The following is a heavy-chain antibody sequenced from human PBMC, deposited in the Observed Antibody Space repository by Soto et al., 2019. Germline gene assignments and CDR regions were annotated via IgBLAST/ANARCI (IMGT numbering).Heavy chain of an antibody. D-gene: IGHD3-10*01. CDR1: GFSLSTSGAA. CDR3: AQRATMTMVGLVIDNGVRFDA. CDR2: IYWAGDK. J-gene: IGHJ5*02. Sequence: QINLKESAPTVAKPTQPLTLTCTFSGFSLSTSGAAVGWIRQPPGRALEWVALIYWAGDKGYTRYNPSLDGRLRVTMDTSKKQVALTFPDVDPAAKATYFCAQRATMTMVGLVIDNGVRFDAWGQGARLIVSS. V-gene: IGHV2-5*02.